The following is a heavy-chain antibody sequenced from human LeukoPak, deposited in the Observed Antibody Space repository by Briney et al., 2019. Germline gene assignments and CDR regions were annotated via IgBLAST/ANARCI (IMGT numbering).Heavy chain of an antibody. D-gene: IGHD4-23*01. J-gene: IGHJ4*02. CDR1: GFSVDNNY. CDR2: NYTDGST. Sequence: GGSLRVSCAASGFSVDNNYVTWVRQPPGKGLEWVSVNYTDGSTYYADSVKGRFIISRDSSKNTLYLQMNSLRAEDTAVYYCTDAVAGWGQGTLVTVSS. V-gene: IGHV3-53*05. CDR3: TDAVAG.